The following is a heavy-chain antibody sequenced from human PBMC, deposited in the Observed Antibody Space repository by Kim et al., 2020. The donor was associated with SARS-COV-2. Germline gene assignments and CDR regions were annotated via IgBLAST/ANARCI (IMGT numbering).Heavy chain of an antibody. CDR3: ARENNACDY. V-gene: IGHV1-46*01. D-gene: IGHD3-16*01. J-gene: IGHJ4*02. CDR2: IHSSDGST. CDR1: GYTFTHYY. Sequence: ASVKVSCKASGYTFTHYYLHWVRQAPGQGLEWLGLIHSSDGSTAYAQKFRGRVALTRDTSTSTVYLELSSLTSDDTAIYYCARENNACDYWGQGTLVTVSS.